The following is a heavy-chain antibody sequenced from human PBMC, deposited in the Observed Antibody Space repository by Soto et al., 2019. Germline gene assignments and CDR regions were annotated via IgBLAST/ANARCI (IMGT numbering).Heavy chain of an antibody. CDR3: ARDGASCSSTSCYVPYGMVV. V-gene: IGHV1-2*04. CDR2: INPNSGGT. D-gene: IGHD2-2*01. J-gene: IGHJ6*02. CDR1: GYTFTGYY. Sequence: QVPLVQSGAEVKKPGASVKVSCKASGYTFTGYYMHWVRQAPGQGLEWMGWINPNSGGTNYAQKFQGWVTMTRDMSISTASMELSRLRSDDTAVYYCARDGASCSSTSCYVPYGMVVWGQGTTVTVSS.